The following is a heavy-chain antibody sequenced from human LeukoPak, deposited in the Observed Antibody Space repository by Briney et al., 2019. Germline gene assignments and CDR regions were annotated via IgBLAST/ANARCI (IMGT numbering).Heavy chain of an antibody. CDR3: ERVPDDYGDYDFN. D-gene: IGHD4-17*01. Sequence: GGSLRLSCAASGFTFSSYWMHWVRQAPGKGLVWVSRINSDGSSTSYADSVKGRFTISRDNAKNTLYLQMNSLRAEDTAVYYCERVPDDYGDYDFNWGQGTLVTVSS. CDR1: GFTFSSYW. V-gene: IGHV3-74*01. CDR2: INSDGSST. J-gene: IGHJ4*02.